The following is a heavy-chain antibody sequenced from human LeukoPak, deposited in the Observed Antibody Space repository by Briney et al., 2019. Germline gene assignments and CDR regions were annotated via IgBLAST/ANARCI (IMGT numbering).Heavy chain of an antibody. CDR3: AKVLSLGGGGYDLGVGYYYYGMDV. CDR1: GFTFSSYA. Sequence: GGSLRLSCAASGFTFSSYAMHWVRQAPGKRLEWVAVISYDGSNKYYADSVKGRFTISRDNSKNTLYLQMNSLRAEDTAVYYCAKVLSLGGGGYDLGVGYYYYGMDVWGQGTTVTVSS. J-gene: IGHJ6*02. D-gene: IGHD5-12*01. V-gene: IGHV3-30-3*01. CDR2: ISYDGSNK.